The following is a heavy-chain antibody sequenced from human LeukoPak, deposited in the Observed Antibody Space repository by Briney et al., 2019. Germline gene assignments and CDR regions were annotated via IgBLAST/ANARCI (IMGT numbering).Heavy chain of an antibody. J-gene: IGHJ4*02. CDR3: FREGGD. D-gene: IGHD3-10*01. V-gene: IGHV3-74*01. CDR2: INIDERIT. Sequence: GGSLRLSCAASGSTLSSYSMNWVRQAPGKGLVWVSYINIDERITGYADSVKGRFTISRDNAKNTLYLQMNSLRVEDTAIYYCFREGGDWGQGTLVTVSS. CDR1: GSTLSSYS.